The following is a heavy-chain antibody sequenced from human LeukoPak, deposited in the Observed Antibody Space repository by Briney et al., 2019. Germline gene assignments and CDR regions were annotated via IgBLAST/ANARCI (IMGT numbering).Heavy chain of an antibody. V-gene: IGHV3-23*01. Sequence: TGGSLRLSCAASGFAFSSYAMTSVRQAPGKGLEWVSAISGSGGITHYAGSVQGRFTISRDNSKNTLYLQMNSLRAEDTAVYYCAKYLVVSTPFFDYWGQGTLVAVSS. CDR3: AKYLVVSTPFFDY. CDR2: ISGSGGIT. CDR1: GFAFSSYA. D-gene: IGHD5/OR15-5a*01. J-gene: IGHJ4*02.